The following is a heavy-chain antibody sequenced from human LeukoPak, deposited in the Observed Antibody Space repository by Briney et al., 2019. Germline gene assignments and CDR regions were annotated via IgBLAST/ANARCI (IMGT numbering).Heavy chain of an antibody. V-gene: IGHV3-30-3*01. Sequence: GGSLRLSCAASGFTFSSYAIHWVRQAPGKGLEWVAVISYDGSKKYYADSVKGRFTISRDNSKNTLYLQMNSLRAEDTAVYYCARVQNSYHYDSSGYAYYWGQGTLVTVTS. CDR2: ISYDGSKK. CDR3: ARVQNSYHYDSSGYAYY. J-gene: IGHJ4*02. D-gene: IGHD3-22*01. CDR1: GFTFSSYA.